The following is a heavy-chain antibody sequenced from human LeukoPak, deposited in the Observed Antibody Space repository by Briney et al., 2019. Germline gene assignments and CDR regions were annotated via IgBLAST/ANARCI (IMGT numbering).Heavy chain of an antibody. J-gene: IGHJ4*02. CDR2: ISYDGSNK. D-gene: IGHD1-26*01. CDR3: AKGIVGAPEGDY. CDR1: GFTFSSYG. V-gene: IGHV3-30*18. Sequence: GRSLRLSCAASGFTFSSYGMHWVRQAPGKGLEWVAVISYDGSNKYYADSVKGRFTISTDNSKNTLYLQMNSLRAEDTAVYYCAKGIVGAPEGDYWGQGTLVTVSS.